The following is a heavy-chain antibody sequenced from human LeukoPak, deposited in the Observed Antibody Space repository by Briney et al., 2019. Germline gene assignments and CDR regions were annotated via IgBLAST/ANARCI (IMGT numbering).Heavy chain of an antibody. CDR2: IWYDGSNK. CDR1: GFTFSSYG. CDR3: ARAYTLKAYYDFWSGYHNGFDY. D-gene: IGHD3-3*01. J-gene: IGHJ4*02. V-gene: IGHV3-33*01. Sequence: PGGSLRLSCAASGFTFSSYGMHWVRQAPGKGLEWVAVIWYDGSNKYYADSVKGRFTISRDNSKNTLYLQMNSLRAEDTAVYYCARAYTLKAYYDFWSGYHNGFDYWGQGTLVTVSS.